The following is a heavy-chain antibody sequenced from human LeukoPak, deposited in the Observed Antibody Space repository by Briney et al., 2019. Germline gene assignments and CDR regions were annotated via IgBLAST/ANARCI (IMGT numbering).Heavy chain of an antibody. CDR2: INPSGGST. J-gene: IGHJ4*02. Sequence: ASVKVSCKASGYTFTSYYMHWVRQAPGQGLEWMGIINPSGGSTSYAQKFQGRVTMTRDMSTSTVYMELSSLRSEDTAVYYCARVGGSGSYYEYYFDYWGQGTLVTVPS. CDR1: GYTFTSYY. CDR3: ARVGGSGSYYEYYFDY. D-gene: IGHD3-10*01. V-gene: IGHV1-46*01.